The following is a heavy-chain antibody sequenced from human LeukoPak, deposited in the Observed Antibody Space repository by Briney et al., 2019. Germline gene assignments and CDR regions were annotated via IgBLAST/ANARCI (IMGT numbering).Heavy chain of an antibody. CDR1: GASISSHDYS. D-gene: IGHD3-10*01. V-gene: IGHV4-61*02. J-gene: IGHJ4*02. Sequence: SETLSLTCTVSGASISSHDYSWSWIRQPAGKGLEWIGRIFTSGSTYYNPSLKSRVTISVDRSKNQFSLKLSSVTAADTAVYYCARAQMDYYYGSGSYYKGTRYYFDYWGQGTLVTVSS. CDR2: IFTSGST. CDR3: ARAQMDYYYGSGSYYKGTRYYFDY.